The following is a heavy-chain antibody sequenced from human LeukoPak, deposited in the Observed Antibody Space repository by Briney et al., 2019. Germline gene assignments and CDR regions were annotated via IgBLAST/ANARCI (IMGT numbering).Heavy chain of an antibody. CDR3: ARADYAGWFDP. V-gene: IGHV4-59*01. J-gene: IGHJ5*02. D-gene: IGHD4/OR15-4a*01. CDR1: GGSISSYY. CDR2: IYYSGST. Sequence: PSETLSLTCTVSGGSISSYYWSWIRQPPGKGLEWIGYIYYSGSTNYNPSLKSRVTISVDTSKNQFSLKLSSVTAADTAVYYCARADYAGWFDPWGQGTLVTVSS.